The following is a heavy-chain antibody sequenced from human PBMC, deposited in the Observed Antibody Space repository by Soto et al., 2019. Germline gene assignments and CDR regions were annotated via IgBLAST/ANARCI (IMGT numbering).Heavy chain of an antibody. CDR1: GYTFTIYY. Sequence: ASVKVSCKASGYTFTIYYIHWVLQAPGQGLEWMGIINPSGGSTSYAQKFQGRVTMTRDTSTSTVYMELSSLRSEDTAVYYCARDLGEEAFDIWGQGTMVTVSS. V-gene: IGHV1-46*01. J-gene: IGHJ3*02. CDR3: ARDLGEEAFDI. D-gene: IGHD2-21*01. CDR2: INPSGGST.